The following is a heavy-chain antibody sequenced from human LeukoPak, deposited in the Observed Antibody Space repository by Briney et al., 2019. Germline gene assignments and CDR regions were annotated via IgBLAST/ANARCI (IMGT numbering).Heavy chain of an antibody. V-gene: IGHV3-9*01. CDR1: GFTFDDYA. CDR2: ISWNSGSI. D-gene: IGHD1-1*01. J-gene: IGHJ6*02. Sequence: GGSLRLSCAASGFTFDDYAMHWVRQAPGKGLEWVSGISWNSGSIGYADSVKGRFTISRDNAKNSLYLQMNSLRAEDTALYYCAKDTTGTTSGLYGMDVWGQGTTVTVSS. CDR3: AKDTTGTTSGLYGMDV.